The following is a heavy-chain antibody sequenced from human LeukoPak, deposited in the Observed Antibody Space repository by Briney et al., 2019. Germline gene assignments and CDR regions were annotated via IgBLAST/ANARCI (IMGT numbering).Heavy chain of an antibody. CDR3: AREGGEWSRFLFETDYGMDV. CDR2: IYYSGST. V-gene: IGHV4-59*01. Sequence: SEALSLTCTVSGGSISSYYWSWIRQPPGKGLEWIGYIYYSGSTNCNPSLKSRVTISVDTSKNQFSLKLSSVTAADTAVYYCAREGGEWSRFLFETDYGMDVWGQGTTVTVSS. D-gene: IGHD3-3*01. J-gene: IGHJ6*02. CDR1: GGSISSYY.